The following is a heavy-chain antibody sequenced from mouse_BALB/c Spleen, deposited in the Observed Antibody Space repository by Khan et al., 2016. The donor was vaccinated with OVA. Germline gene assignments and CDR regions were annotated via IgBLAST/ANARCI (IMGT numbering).Heavy chain of an antibody. CDR2: IDPYYGGA. J-gene: IGHJ2*01. D-gene: IGHD2-10*02. CDR1: GYSFTGYN. V-gene: IGHV1-39*01. Sequence: VQLQQSGPELEKPGASVKISCKASGYSFTGYNMNWLKQSNGKSLEWIGNIDPYYGGATYNQKFKGKATLTVDTSTSTAYMQLNSLTSEDPAVSEGARGYGNYVRYYFDYWGQGTTLTVSS. CDR3: ARGYGNYVRYYFDY.